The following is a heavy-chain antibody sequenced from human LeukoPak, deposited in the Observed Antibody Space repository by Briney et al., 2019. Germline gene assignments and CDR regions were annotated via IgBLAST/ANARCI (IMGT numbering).Heavy chain of an antibody. CDR3: AKAGINWFDS. CDR2: ISYDGGNK. V-gene: IGHV3-30*18. D-gene: IGHD1-26*01. J-gene: IGHJ5*01. CDR1: EFTFSNYD. Sequence: GRSLRLSCAASEFTFSNYDMYWVRQAPGKGLEWVAVISYDGGNKFYADSVKGRFTISRDNSRNTLYLQMNSLRAEDTAVYYCAKAGINWFDSWGQGTLVTVSS.